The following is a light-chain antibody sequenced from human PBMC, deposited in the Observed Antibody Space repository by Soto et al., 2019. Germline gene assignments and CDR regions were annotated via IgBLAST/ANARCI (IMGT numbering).Light chain of an antibody. CDR1: QSVSSSY. CDR3: TQYGRSALT. CDR2: GAS. V-gene: IGKV3-20*01. J-gene: IGKJ4*01. Sequence: EIALTQSPGTLSSSPGERDTLSCSASQSVSSSYLAWYQQKPGQAPRLLISGASSRATGIPDRLSGSGSGTDFTLTISRLEPEYMAVYYCTQYGRSALTCGGGTKVEIK.